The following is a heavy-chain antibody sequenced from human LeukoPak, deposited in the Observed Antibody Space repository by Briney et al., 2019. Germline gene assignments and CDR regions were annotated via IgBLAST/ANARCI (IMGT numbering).Heavy chain of an antibody. D-gene: IGHD2-2*02. V-gene: IGHV3-21*01. CDR3: ARAGYCSSTSCYTF. CDR2: ISSSSSYI. J-gene: IGHJ4*02. Sequence: GGSLRLSCAASGFTFSSYSMNWVRQAPGKGLEWVSSISSSSSYIYYADSVKGRFTISRDNAKNSLYLQMNSLRAEDTAVCYCARAGYCSSTSCYTFWGQGTLVTVSS. CDR1: GFTFSSYS.